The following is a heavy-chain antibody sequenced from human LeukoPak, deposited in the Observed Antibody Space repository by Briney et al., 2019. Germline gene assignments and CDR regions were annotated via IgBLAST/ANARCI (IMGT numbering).Heavy chain of an antibody. V-gene: IGHV3-48*01. D-gene: IGHD1-26*01. CDR3: ARGIVGAQGLSEYFQH. Sequence: GGSLRLSCAASGFTFSSYSMNWVRQAPGKGLEWVSYISSSSTIYYADSVKGRFTISRDNAKNSLYLQMNSLRAEDTTVYYCARGIVGAQGLSEYFQHWGQGTLVTVSS. CDR1: GFTFSSYS. J-gene: IGHJ1*01. CDR2: ISSSSTI.